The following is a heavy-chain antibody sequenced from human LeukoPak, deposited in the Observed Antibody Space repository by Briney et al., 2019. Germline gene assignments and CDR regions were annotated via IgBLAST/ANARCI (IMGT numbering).Heavy chain of an antibody. Sequence: SETLSLTCTVSGGSISSHYWSWIRQPPGKGLEWIGYIYYSGSTNYNPSLKSRVTISVDTSKNQFSLKLSSVTAADTAVYYCARGCYYYYMDVWGKGTTVTVSS. CDR3: ARGCYYYYMDV. CDR1: GGSISSHY. CDR2: IYYSGST. V-gene: IGHV4-59*11. J-gene: IGHJ6*03.